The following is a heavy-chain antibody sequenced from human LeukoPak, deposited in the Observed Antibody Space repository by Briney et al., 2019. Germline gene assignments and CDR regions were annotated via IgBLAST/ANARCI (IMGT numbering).Heavy chain of an antibody. CDR1: GGSISSGDYY. V-gene: IGHV4-30-4*08. D-gene: IGHD3-22*01. CDR3: ARASGYYDSSGYAPNFDY. CDR2: IYYSGST. J-gene: IGHJ4*02. Sequence: ASQTLSLTCTVSGGSISSGDYYWSWIRQPPGKGLAWIVYIYYSGSTYYNPSLKRRVTLSVDTSKTQFSLKLSSVTAADTAVYYCARASGYYDSSGYAPNFDYWGQGTLVTVSS.